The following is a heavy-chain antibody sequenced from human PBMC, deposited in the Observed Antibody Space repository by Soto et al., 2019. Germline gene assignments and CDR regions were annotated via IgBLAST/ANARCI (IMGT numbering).Heavy chain of an antibody. CDR1: GGSISSYY. V-gene: IGHV4-59*08. Sequence: SETLSLTCTVSGGSISSYYWSWIRQPPGKGLEWIGYIYYSGSTNYNPSLKSRVTISVDTSKNQFSLKLSSVTAADTAVYYCARQTTVSYYFDYWGQGTLVTVSS. CDR2: IYYSGST. CDR3: ARQTTVSYYFDY. D-gene: IGHD4-17*01. J-gene: IGHJ4*02.